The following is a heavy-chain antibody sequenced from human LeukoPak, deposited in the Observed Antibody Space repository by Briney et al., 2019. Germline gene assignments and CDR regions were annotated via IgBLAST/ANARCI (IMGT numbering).Heavy chain of an antibody. V-gene: IGHV3-21*01. D-gene: IGHD6-19*01. CDR3: ARVGRSGWTVDY. CDR1: GFTFSSYS. J-gene: IGHJ4*02. Sequence: PGGSLRLSCAASGFTFSSYSMNWVRQAPGKGLEWVSSISSSSNYIYYADSVKGRFTISRDNAKNSLHLQMNSLRAEDTAVYYCARVGRSGWTVDYWGQGTLVTVSS. CDR2: ISSSSNYI.